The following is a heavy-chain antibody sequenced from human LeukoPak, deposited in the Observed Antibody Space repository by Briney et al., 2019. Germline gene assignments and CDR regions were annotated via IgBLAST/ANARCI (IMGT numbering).Heavy chain of an antibody. V-gene: IGHV3-74*01. Sequence: GSLRLSCAASGFTFSSYGMHWVRQAPGKGLVWVSRINRDGSSTSYADSVKGRFTISRDNAKNTLYLQMNSLRAEDTAVYYCARGGGYGYGSFDYWGQGTLVTVSS. CDR2: INRDGSST. J-gene: IGHJ4*02. CDR1: GFTFSSYG. CDR3: ARGGGYGYGSFDY. D-gene: IGHD5-18*01.